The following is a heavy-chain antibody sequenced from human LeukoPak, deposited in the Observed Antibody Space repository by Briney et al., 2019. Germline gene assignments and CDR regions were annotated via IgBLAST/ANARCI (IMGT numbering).Heavy chain of an antibody. D-gene: IGHD3-9*01. V-gene: IGHV3-7*01. Sequence: PGGSLRLSCAASGFTFSSYGMHWVRQAPGKGLEWVANIKQDGREKYYVDSVKGRFTISRDNAKSSLYLQMNSLRAEDTAVYYCARVEDYDILTGFDYWGQGTLVTVSS. CDR1: GFTFSSYG. CDR2: IKQDGREK. CDR3: ARVEDYDILTGFDY. J-gene: IGHJ4*02.